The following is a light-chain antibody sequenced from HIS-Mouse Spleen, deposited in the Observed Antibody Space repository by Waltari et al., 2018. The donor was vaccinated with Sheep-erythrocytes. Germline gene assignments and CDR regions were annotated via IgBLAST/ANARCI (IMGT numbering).Light chain of an antibody. CDR2: AAS. CDR1: QSIRSY. J-gene: IGKJ3*01. CDR3: QQSYSTPQFT. Sequence: DIQMTQSPSSLSASVGYRVTITCRASQSIRSYLNWYQQKPGKAPKLLIYAASSLQSGVPSRFSGSGSGTDFTLTISSLQPEDFATYYCQQSYSTPQFTFGPGTKVDIK. V-gene: IGKV1-39*01.